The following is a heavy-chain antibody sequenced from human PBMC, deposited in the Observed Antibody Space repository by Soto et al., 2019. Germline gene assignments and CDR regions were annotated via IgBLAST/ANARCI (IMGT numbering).Heavy chain of an antibody. CDR3: ARDLSFLEWLLPYYYYGMDG. J-gene: IGHJ6*02. CDR1: GYTFTSYG. Sequence: ASVKVSCKASGYTFTSYGISWVRQAPGQGLEWMGWISAYNGNTNYAQKLQGRVTMTTDTSTSTAYMELRSLRSDDTAVYYCARDLSFLEWLLPYYYYGMDGWGQGTTVTVSS. CDR2: ISAYNGNT. V-gene: IGHV1-18*01. D-gene: IGHD3-3*02.